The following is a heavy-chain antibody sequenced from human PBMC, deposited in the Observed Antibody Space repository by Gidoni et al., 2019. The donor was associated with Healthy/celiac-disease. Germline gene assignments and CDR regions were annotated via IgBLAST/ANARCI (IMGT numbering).Heavy chain of an antibody. J-gene: IGHJ4*02. Sequence: QVQLQESGPGLVKPSQTLSLTCTVSGGSISSGDYYWSWIRQPPGKGLEWIGYIYYSGSTYYNPSLKSRVTISVDTSKNQFSLKLSSVTAADTAVYYCARDHLWFGERRYYFDYWGQGTLVTVSS. CDR2: IYYSGST. CDR3: ARDHLWFGERRYYFDY. CDR1: GGSISSGDYY. V-gene: IGHV4-30-4*01. D-gene: IGHD3-10*01.